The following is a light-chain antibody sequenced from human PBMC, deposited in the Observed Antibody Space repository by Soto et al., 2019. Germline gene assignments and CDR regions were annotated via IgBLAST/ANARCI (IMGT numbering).Light chain of an antibody. Sequence: EIVLTQSPGTLSLSPGERATLSCRASQSVSSSYLAWYQQKPGQAPRFLIYGTSSRATGIPGRFSGSGFGTDFTLTISRLEPEDFAVYYCQHYDISSWTFGQGTKVDIK. J-gene: IGKJ1*01. CDR3: QHYDISSWT. V-gene: IGKV3-20*01. CDR1: QSVSSSY. CDR2: GTS.